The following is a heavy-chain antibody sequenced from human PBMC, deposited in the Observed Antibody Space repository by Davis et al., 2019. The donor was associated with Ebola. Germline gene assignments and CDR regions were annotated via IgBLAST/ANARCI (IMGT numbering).Heavy chain of an antibody. Sequence: AASVKVSCKASGGTFSSYTISWVRQAPGQGLEWMGWISAYNGNTNYAQKLQGRVTMTTDTSTSTAYMELRSLRSDDTAVYYCARVGLWFGELFFDYWGQGTLVTVSS. D-gene: IGHD3-10*01. CDR3: ARVGLWFGELFFDY. CDR1: GGTFSSYT. J-gene: IGHJ4*02. V-gene: IGHV1-18*01. CDR2: ISAYNGNT.